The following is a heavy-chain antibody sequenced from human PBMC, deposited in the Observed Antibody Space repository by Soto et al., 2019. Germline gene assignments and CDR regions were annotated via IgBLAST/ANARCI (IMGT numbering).Heavy chain of an antibody. J-gene: IGHJ3*01. CDR2: ISYDGSNK. D-gene: IGHD3-10*01. Sequence: GGSLRLSCAASGFTFSSYAMHWVRQAPGKGLEWVAVISYDGSNKYYADSVKGRFTISRDNSKNTLYLQMNSLRAEDTAVYFCARGDRGGFDLWGQGTMVTVSS. CDR3: ARGDRGGFDL. CDR1: GFTFSSYA. V-gene: IGHV3-30-3*01.